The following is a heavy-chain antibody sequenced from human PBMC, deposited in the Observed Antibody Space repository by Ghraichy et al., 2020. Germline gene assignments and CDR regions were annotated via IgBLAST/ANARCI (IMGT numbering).Heavy chain of an antibody. Sequence: SETLSLTCAVYGGSFSGYYWSWIRQPPGKGLEWIGEINHSGSTNYNPSLKSRVTISVDTSKNQFSLKLSSVTAADTAVYYCASSLSITGFDPWGQGTLVTVSS. CDR3: ASSLSITGFDP. J-gene: IGHJ5*02. D-gene: IGHD5-24*01. V-gene: IGHV4-34*01. CDR1: GGSFSGYY. CDR2: INHSGST.